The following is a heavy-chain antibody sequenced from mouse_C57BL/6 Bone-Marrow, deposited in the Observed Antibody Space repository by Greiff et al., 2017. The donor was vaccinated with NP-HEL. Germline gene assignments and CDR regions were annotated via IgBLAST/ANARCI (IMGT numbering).Heavy chain of an antibody. CDR2: IDPSDSYT. CDR1: GYTFTSYW. Sequence: VQLQQPGAELVMPGASVKLSCKASGYTFTSYWMHWVKQRPGQGLEWIGEIDPSDSYTNYNQKFKGKSTLTVDKSSRTAYMQLSSLTSEDSAVYYCARDPYYYGSSTEYFDYWGQGTTLTVSS. CDR3: ARDPYYYGSSTEYFDY. V-gene: IGHV1-69*01. J-gene: IGHJ2*01. D-gene: IGHD1-1*01.